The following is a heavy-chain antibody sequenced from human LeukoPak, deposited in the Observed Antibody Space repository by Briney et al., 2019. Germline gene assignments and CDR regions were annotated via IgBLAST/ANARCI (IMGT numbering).Heavy chain of an antibody. D-gene: IGHD6-13*01. Sequence: SETLSLTCTVSGGSISSYYWSWIRQPPGKGLEWIGYMYYSGTTNYNPSLKSRVTISVDTSKNQFSLKLSSVTAADTAVYYCATDLTQQLVRGWFDPWGQGTLVTVSS. V-gene: IGHV4-59*01. CDR3: ATDLTQQLVRGWFDP. J-gene: IGHJ5*02. CDR1: GGSISSYY. CDR2: MYYSGTT.